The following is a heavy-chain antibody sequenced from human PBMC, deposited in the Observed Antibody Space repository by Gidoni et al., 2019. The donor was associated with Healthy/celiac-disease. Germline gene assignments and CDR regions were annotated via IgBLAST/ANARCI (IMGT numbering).Heavy chain of an antibody. D-gene: IGHD3-3*01. CDR1: GFTFSSYA. J-gene: IGHJ5*02. CDR2: ISYDGSNK. Sequence: QVQLVESGGGVVQPGRSLRLSCAASGFTFSSYAMHWVRQAPGTGLEWLAVISYDGSNKYYADSVKGRFTISRDNSKNTLYLQMNSLRAEDTAVYYCAREAGLSNYDFWSGPFDPWGQGTLVTVSS. CDR3: AREAGLSNYDFWSGPFDP. V-gene: IGHV3-30-3*01.